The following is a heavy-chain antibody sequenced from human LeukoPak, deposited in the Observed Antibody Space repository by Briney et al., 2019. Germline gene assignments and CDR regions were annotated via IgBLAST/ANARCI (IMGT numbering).Heavy chain of an antibody. CDR1: GFSFTSYW. D-gene: IGHD2-15*01. Sequence: GGSLRLSCVASGFSFTSYWMSWVRQAPGKGLEFVANINQDAGTTNYVDSVKGRFTTSRDNAENSLYLQMSSLRAEDTALYYCARDPRWSSFDIWGQGIMVTVSS. J-gene: IGHJ3*02. CDR2: INQDAGTT. V-gene: IGHV3-7*01. CDR3: ARDPRWSSFDI.